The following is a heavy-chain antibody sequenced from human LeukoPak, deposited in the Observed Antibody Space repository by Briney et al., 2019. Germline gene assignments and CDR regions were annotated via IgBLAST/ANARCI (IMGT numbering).Heavy chain of an antibody. J-gene: IGHJ3*02. V-gene: IGHV1-69*13. CDR3: ARSMVQLAVTDGFHI. D-gene: IGHD3-10*01. Sequence: ASVTVSCKASGGTFNTYAISWVRQAPGQGLEWMGAIIPIFGTAHYGQKFQGRATITADESTTTAYMDLSSLRSEDTAIYYCARSMVQLAVTDGFHIWGQGTTVTVSS. CDR1: GGTFNTYA. CDR2: IIPIFGTA.